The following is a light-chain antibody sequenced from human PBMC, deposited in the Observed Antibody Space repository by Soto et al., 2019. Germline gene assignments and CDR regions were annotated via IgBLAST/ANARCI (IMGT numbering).Light chain of an antibody. CDR3: QQSYTTPGT. J-gene: IGKJ1*01. Sequence: DIQMTQSPSSLSASVGDRVTITCRASQSISIYLNWYQQTPGKAPKLLIYSASSLQSGVPSRFSGSGAGTDFTLTISSLQPEDFATYYCQQSYTTPGTFGQGTKVDIK. V-gene: IGKV1-39*01. CDR1: QSISIY. CDR2: SAS.